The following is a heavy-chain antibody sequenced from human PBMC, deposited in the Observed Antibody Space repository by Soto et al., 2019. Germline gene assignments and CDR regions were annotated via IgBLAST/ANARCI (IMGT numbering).Heavy chain of an antibody. CDR1: GYSFTSYW. D-gene: IGHD5-12*01. Sequence: EVQLVQSGAEVKKPGESLQISCKGSGYSFTSYWIGWVRQMPGKGLEWLGIIYPGDSDTTYSPSFQGQVTISADKSISTAYLQWSSLKASDTAMYYCARRMREMATPGYCFDPWGQGTLVTVSS. CDR2: IYPGDSDT. CDR3: ARRMREMATPGYCFDP. V-gene: IGHV5-51*01. J-gene: IGHJ5*02.